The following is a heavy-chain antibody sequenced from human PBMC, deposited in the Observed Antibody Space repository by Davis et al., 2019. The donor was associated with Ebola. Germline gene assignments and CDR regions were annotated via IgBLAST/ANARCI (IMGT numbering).Heavy chain of an antibody. D-gene: IGHD1-26*01. Sequence: GESLKISCAASGFSFSGSAMHWVRQASGKGLEWVGHIRSKANNYATTYVASVKGRFTISRDDSKSTAYLQMNSLKTEDTAVYYCTRVPSGSNFNRFDYWGQGTLVTVSS. CDR2: IRSKANNYAT. J-gene: IGHJ4*02. V-gene: IGHV3-73*01. CDR3: TRVPSGSNFNRFDY. CDR1: GFSFSGSA.